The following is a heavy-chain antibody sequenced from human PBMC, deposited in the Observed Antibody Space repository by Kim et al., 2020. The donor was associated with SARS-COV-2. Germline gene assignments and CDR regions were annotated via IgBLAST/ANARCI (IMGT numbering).Heavy chain of an antibody. V-gene: IGHV1-46*01. D-gene: IGHD2-15*01. CDR2: INPSGGST. J-gene: IGHJ4*02. CDR1: GYTFTSYY. Sequence: ASVKVSCKASGYTFTSYYMHWVRQAPGQGLEWMGIINPSGGSTSYAQKFQGRVTMTRDTSTSTVYMELSSLRSEDTAVYYCARDRGYCSGGSCYLGDYWGQGTLVTVSS. CDR3: ARDRGYCSGGSCYLGDY.